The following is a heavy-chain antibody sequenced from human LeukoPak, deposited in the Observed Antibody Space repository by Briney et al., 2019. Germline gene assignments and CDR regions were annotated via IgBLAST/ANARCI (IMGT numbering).Heavy chain of an antibody. D-gene: IGHD2-15*01. V-gene: IGHV4-39*07. CDR2: IHYSGST. Sequence: SETLSLTCTFSGGSISSSSYYWGWIRQPPGKGLEWIGSIHYSGSTNYNPSLKSRVTISVDTSKNQFSLKLSSVTAADTAVYYCARGYCSGGSCYSYYYYNYMDVWGKGTTVTVSS. CDR3: ARGYCSGGSCYSYYYYNYMDV. J-gene: IGHJ6*03. CDR1: GGSISSSSYY.